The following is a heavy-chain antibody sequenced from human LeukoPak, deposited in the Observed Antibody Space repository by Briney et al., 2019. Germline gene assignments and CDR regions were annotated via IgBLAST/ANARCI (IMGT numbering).Heavy chain of an antibody. D-gene: IGHD6-13*01. CDR2: ISYDGSNK. J-gene: IGHJ5*02. CDR1: GFTFSSYA. V-gene: IGHV3-30-3*01. Sequence: GGSLRLSCAASGFTFSSYAMHWVRQAPGKGLEWVAVISYDGSNKYYADSVKGRFTISRDNSKNTLYLQMNSLRAEDTAVYYCAKDRPWQQLANWFDPWGQGTLVTVSS. CDR3: AKDRPWQQLANWFDP.